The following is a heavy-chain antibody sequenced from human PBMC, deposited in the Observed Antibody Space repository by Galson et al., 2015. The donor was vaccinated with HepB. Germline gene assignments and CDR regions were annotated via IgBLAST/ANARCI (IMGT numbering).Heavy chain of an antibody. Sequence: SVKVSCKASGHTFTGYYMHWVRQAPGQGLEWMGWINPNSGGTNYAQKFQGRVTMTRDTSISTAYMELSRLKSDDTAVYYCARSGYPRYYFDYWGQGTLVTVSS. CDR3: ARSGYPRYYFDY. D-gene: IGHD3-22*01. J-gene: IGHJ4*02. V-gene: IGHV1-2*02. CDR2: INPNSGGT. CDR1: GHTFTGYY.